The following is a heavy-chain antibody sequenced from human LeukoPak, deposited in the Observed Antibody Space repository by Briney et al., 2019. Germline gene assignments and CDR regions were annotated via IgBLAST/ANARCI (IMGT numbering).Heavy chain of an antibody. CDR2: IYYSGTT. D-gene: IGHD1-1*01. CDR3: AREKTGNFDY. Sequence: PSETLSLTCTVSGGSISSSDYYWAWVRQPPGKGLAGIGSIYYSGTTSYNPSLKSRVTMSVDTSKNQFSLKLSSVTAADAAVYYCAREKTGNFDYWGLGTLVTVSS. V-gene: IGHV4-39*07. J-gene: IGHJ4*02. CDR1: GGSISSSDYY.